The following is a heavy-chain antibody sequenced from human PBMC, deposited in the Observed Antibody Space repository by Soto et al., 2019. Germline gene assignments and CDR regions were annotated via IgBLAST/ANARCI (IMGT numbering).Heavy chain of an antibody. Sequence: ASVKVSCKASGYTFTSYGISWVRQAPGQGLEWMRWISAYNGNTNYAQKLQGRVTMTTDTSTSTAYMELRSLRSDDTAVYYCAKAVAGPNWFDPWGQGTLVTVSS. D-gene: IGHD6-19*01. CDR3: AKAVAGPNWFDP. V-gene: IGHV1-18*04. CDR1: GYTFTSYG. CDR2: ISAYNGNT. J-gene: IGHJ5*02.